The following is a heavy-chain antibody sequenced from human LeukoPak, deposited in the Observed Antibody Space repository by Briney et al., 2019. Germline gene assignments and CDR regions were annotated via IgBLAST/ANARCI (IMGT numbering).Heavy chain of an antibody. Sequence: SETLSLTCTVSGDSIISHYWSWIRQPPGKGLEWIGYMYYGGYTKYNPSLKSRVTMSVDLSQNQFSLKLTSVTAADTAVYYCAKARFTAEDAFDVGGQGSMVTVSS. CDR1: GDSIISHY. CDR3: AKARFTAEDAFDV. CDR2: MYYGGYT. J-gene: IGHJ3*01. V-gene: IGHV4-59*11. D-gene: IGHD1-14*01.